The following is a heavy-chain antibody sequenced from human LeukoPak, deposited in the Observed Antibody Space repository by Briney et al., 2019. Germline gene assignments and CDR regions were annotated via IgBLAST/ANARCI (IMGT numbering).Heavy chain of an antibody. J-gene: IGHJ3*02. CDR2: ISGSGGST. Sequence: PGGSLRLSCAASGFTFASYAMSWFRQAPGKGLEWVSAISGSGGSTYYADSVKGRFTISRDNSKNTLYLQMNSLRAEDTAVYYCAKAMYDFWSGLSVLDAFDIWGQGTMVTVSS. CDR1: GFTFASYA. D-gene: IGHD3-3*01. CDR3: AKAMYDFWSGLSVLDAFDI. V-gene: IGHV3-23*01.